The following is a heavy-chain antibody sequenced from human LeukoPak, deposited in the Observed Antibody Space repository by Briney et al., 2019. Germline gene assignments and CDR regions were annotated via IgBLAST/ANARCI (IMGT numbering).Heavy chain of an antibody. CDR1: GGSVSNSLYY. J-gene: IGHJ4*02. D-gene: IGHD6-6*01. Sequence: SETLSLTCTVSGGSVSNSLYYWSWIRQPPGKGLEWIGYIYYSGSTNYNPSLKSRVTISVDTSKNQFSLKLSSVTAADTAVYYCARQGYSSSSGAFDYWGQGTLVTVSS. V-gene: IGHV4-61*01. CDR2: IYYSGST. CDR3: ARQGYSSSSGAFDY.